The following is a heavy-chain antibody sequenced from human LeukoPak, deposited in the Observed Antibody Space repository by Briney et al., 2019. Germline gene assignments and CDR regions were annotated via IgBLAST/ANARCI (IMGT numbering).Heavy chain of an antibody. V-gene: IGHV3-11*01. J-gene: IGHJ4*02. CDR2: ISSSGGNI. Sequence: GGSLRLSCAASGFTFSDYYMSWIRQAPGKGLEWVSYISSSGGNIYFADSVKGRFTMSRDNARGSLYLQMNGLRADDTAIYYCARRRDYFDYWGQGTLVTVSS. CDR1: GFTFSDYY. CDR3: ARRRDYFDY.